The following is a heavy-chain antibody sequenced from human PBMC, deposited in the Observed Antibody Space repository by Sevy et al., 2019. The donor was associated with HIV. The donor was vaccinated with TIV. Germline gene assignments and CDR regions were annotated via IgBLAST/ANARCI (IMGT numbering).Heavy chain of an antibody. CDR2: ISSGSGYI. D-gene: IGHD3-3*01. Sequence: GGSLRLSCAASGFTFSSYNMNWVRQTPGKGLKWVSFISSGSGYIYYADSVKGRFTISRDNAKSSLYLQMNSLRAEDTAMYYCTRDKTILEGRYGMDVWGQGTTVTVSS. V-gene: IGHV3-21*01. J-gene: IGHJ6*02. CDR1: GFTFSSYN. CDR3: TRDKTILEGRYGMDV.